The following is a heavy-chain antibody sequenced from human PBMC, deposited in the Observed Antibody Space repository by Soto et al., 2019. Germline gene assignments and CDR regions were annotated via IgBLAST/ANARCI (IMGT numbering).Heavy chain of an antibody. CDR2: IYSGGST. J-gene: IGHJ4*02. CDR3: ASLAVAGTETFDY. CDR1: GFTVSSNY. Sequence: GGSLRLSCAASGFTVSSNYMSWVRQAPGKGLEWVSVIYSGGSTYYADSVKGRFTISRDNSKNTLYLQMNSLRAEDTAVYYCASLAVAGTETFDYWGQGTLVTVSS. D-gene: IGHD6-19*01. V-gene: IGHV3-53*01.